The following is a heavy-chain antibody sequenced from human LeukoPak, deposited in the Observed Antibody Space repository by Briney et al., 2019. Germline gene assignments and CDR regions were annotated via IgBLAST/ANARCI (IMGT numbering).Heavy chain of an antibody. CDR3: ARDRKVGGVYYYYMDV. CDR1: GYTFTGHY. V-gene: IGHV1-2*02. J-gene: IGHJ6*03. CDR2: INPDSGGA. D-gene: IGHD3-16*01. Sequence: ASVKVSCKASGYTFTGHYMHWVRQAPGQGLEWMGWINPDSGGANYAQNFQGRVTMTRDTSISTAYMELSSLRSDDTAVYYCARDRKVGGVYYYYMDVWGKGTTVTVSS.